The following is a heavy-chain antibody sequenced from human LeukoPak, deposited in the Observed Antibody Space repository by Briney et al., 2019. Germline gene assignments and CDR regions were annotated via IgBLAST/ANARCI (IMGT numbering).Heavy chain of an antibody. D-gene: IGHD1-14*01. J-gene: IGHJ4*02. Sequence: GGSLRLSCAASGFTFSSYEMNWVRQTPGEGLEWVSYIGSSGTTIYYADSVKGRFAISRDNAKNSLYLQMNSLRAEDTAVYYCARVTGGPDYWGQGTLVTVSS. CDR3: ARVTGGPDY. CDR1: GFTFSSYE. CDR2: IGSSGTTI. V-gene: IGHV3-48*03.